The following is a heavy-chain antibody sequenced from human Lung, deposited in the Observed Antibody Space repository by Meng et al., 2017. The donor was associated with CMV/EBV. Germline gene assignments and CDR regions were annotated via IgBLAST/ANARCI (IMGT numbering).Heavy chain of an antibody. J-gene: IGHJ6*02. CDR3: ASLKDIVVVPAAKGSKYYYYGMDV. D-gene: IGHD2-2*01. V-gene: IGHV3-48*03. CDR2: ISSSGSTI. Sequence: SXAAFGFTLSSYEMNWVRQAPGKGLEGVSYISSSGSTIYYADSVKGRFTISRDNAKNSLYLQMNSLRAEDTAVYYCASLKDIVVVPAAKGSKYYYYGMDVWGQGTXVTVSS. CDR1: GFTLSSYE.